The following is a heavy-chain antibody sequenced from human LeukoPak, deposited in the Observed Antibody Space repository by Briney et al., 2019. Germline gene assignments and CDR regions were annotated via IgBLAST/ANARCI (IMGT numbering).Heavy chain of an antibody. CDR2: INPSGGST. CDR3: ARSIVVVPAAIAGAFDI. V-gene: IGHV1-46*03. CDR1: GYTFTSYY. Sequence: GASVKVSCKASGYTFTSYYMHWVRLAPGQGREWMGIINPSGGSTSYAQKFQGRVTMTRDTSTSTVYMELSSLRSEDTAVYYCARSIVVVPAAIAGAFDIWGQGTMVTVSS. D-gene: IGHD2-2*02. J-gene: IGHJ3*02.